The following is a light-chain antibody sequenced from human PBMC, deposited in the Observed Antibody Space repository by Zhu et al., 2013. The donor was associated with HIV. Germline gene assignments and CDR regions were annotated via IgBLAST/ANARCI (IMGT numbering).Light chain of an antibody. CDR3: QQYGGSVFT. CDR1: QILSTKY. CDR2: GAS. Sequence: EIVLTQSPGTLSLSPGERATLSCRTSQILSTKYLAWYQQRPGQGPRLLIYGASNKATGIPDRFSGSGSGTDFTLTISRVEPEDFAVYFCQQYGGSVFTFGQGTKLEIK. V-gene: IGKV3-20*01. J-gene: IGKJ2*01.